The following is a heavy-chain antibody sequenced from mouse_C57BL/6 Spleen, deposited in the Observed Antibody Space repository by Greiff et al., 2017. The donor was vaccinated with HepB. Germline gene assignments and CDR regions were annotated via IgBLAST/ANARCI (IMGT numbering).Heavy chain of an antibody. CDR1: GYTFTSYW. Sequence: QVQLQQPGAELVKPGASVKLSCKASGYTFTSYWMQWVKQRPGQGLEWIGEIDPSDSYTNYNQKFKGKATLTVDTSSSTAYMQLSSLTSEDSAVYYCARRITTVVAHWYFDVWGTGTTVTVSS. D-gene: IGHD1-1*01. V-gene: IGHV1-50*01. J-gene: IGHJ1*03. CDR3: ARRITTVVAHWYFDV. CDR2: IDPSDSYT.